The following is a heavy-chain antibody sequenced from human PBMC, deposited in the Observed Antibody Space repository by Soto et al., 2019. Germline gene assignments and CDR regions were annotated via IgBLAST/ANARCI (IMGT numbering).Heavy chain of an antibody. CDR3: AGGGDYILDY. J-gene: IGHJ4*02. V-gene: IGHV3-30*03. Sequence: QVQLVESGGGVVQPGRSLRLSCAASGFTFSSYGMHWVRQAPGKGLEWVAVISYDGSNKYYADSVKGRFTISRDNSKNTLYLQMNSLRAEDTAVYYCAGGGDYILDYWGQGTLVTVSS. CDR2: ISYDGSNK. CDR1: GFTFSSYG. D-gene: IGHD4-17*01.